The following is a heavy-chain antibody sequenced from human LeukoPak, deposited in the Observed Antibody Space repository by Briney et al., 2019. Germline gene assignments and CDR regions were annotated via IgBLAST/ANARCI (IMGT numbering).Heavy chain of an antibody. J-gene: IGHJ4*02. CDR1: GYTFTSYD. CDR3: ARGRRYSYDAFGY. D-gene: IGHD5-18*01. CDR2: MNPNSGDT. Sequence: ASVKVSCKASGYTFTSYDISWVRQATGQGLEWMGWMNPNSGDTGYAQKFQGRVTMTRNTSITTAYMELSSLRSEDTAVYYCARGRRYSYDAFGYWGQGTLVTVSS. V-gene: IGHV1-8*01.